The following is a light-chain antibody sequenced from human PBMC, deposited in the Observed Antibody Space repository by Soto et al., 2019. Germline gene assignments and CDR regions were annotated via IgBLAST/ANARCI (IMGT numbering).Light chain of an antibody. V-gene: IGLV2-14*03. CDR1: SSDVGYHNY. J-gene: IGLJ2*01. Sequence: HSALTQPASVSGSPGQSITISCTGTSSDVGYHNYVSWYQQHPGKAPKLMIYDVSDRPSGVSNRFSGSKSGNTASLTISGRQAEDEADYYCSSYTSGSTLDVLFGGGTKLTAL. CDR2: DVS. CDR3: SSYTSGSTLDVL.